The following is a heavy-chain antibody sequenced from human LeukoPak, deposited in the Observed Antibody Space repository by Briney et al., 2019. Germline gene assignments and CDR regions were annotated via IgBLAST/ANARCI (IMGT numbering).Heavy chain of an antibody. J-gene: IGHJ3*01. V-gene: IGHV3-23*01. CDR2: ISGRRDST. CDR3: ARDRWLRSEP. Sequence: GGSLRLSCAASGFTFSSYGMSWVRQAPGKGLEWVSTISGRRDSTSYADSVKGRFTISRDNSKNTLYLQMNSLRAEDTAVYYCARDRWLRSEPWGQGAMVTVSS. D-gene: IGHD5-12*01. CDR1: GFTFSSYG.